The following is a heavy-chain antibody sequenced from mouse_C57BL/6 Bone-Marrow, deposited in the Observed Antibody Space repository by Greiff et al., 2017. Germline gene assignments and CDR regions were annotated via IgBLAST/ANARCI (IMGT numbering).Heavy chain of an antibody. CDR3: ADGYHSWFAY. J-gene: IGHJ3*01. CDR2: ISDGGSYT. CDR1: GFTFSSYA. Sequence: EVQGVESGGGLVKPGGSLKLSCAASGFTFSSYAMSWVRQTPEKRLEWVATISDGGSYTYYPDNVKGRFTISRDNAKNNLYLQMSHLKSEDTAMYYCADGYHSWFAYWGQGTLVTVSA. V-gene: IGHV5-4*01. D-gene: IGHD2-3*01.